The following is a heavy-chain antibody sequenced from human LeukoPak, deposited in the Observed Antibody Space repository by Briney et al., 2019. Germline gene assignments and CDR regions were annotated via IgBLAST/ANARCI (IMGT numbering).Heavy chain of an antibody. CDR2: ISSSSSYI. CDR1: GFSFSRYS. Sequence: GGSLRLXCAASGFSFSRYSMNWVRQAPGKGLEWVSSISSSSSYIYYADSVKGRFTISRDDAKSSLYLQMNSLRAEDTAVYYCARDPPSYYDSWSGIDYWGQGTLVTVSS. J-gene: IGHJ4*02. CDR3: ARDPPSYYDSWSGIDY. V-gene: IGHV3-21*01. D-gene: IGHD3-3*01.